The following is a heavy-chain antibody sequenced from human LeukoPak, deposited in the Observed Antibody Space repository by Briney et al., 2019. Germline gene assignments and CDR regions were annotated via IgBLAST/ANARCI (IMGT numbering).Heavy chain of an antibody. V-gene: IGHV1-24*01. J-gene: IGHJ4*02. CDR3: ATEYPSEMATIAAGRYFDH. CDR2: FYPEDGET. Sequence: ASVKVSCKHSRYTLTELSMHWVRQAPGKGLGCVGGFYPEDGETIKAQKFQGRGTMTVDTSTDTAYLELSSLRSEATAVYYCATEYPSEMATIAAGRYFDHWGQGTLVTVSS. D-gene: IGHD5-24*01. CDR1: RYTLTELS.